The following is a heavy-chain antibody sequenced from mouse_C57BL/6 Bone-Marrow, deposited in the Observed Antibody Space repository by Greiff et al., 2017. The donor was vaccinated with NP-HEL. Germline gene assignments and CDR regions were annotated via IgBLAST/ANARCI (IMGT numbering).Heavy chain of an antibody. J-gene: IGHJ1*03. V-gene: IGHV5-9-1*02. CDR3: TREDYYGSIGYFDV. CDR2: ISSGGDYI. Sequence: EVKLVESGEGLVKPGGSLKLSCAASGFTFSSYAMSWVRQTPEKRLEWVAYISSGGDYIYYADTVKGRFTISRDNARNTLYLQMSSLKSEDTAMYYCTREDYYGSIGYFDVWGTGTTVTVSS. CDR1: GFTFSSYA. D-gene: IGHD1-1*01.